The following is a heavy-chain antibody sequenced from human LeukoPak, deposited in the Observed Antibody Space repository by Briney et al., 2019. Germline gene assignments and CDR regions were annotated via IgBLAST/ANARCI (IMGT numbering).Heavy chain of an antibody. Sequence: SETLSLTCAVYGGSFSGDFWSWIRQSPGKGLEWIGEINHGGSTTYNPSLQSRVTMSVDTSTNQISLKMTSVTAADTAIYYCARKFGRGTFDIWGQGTLVTVSS. V-gene: IGHV4-34*01. CDR3: ARKFGRGTFDI. CDR2: INHGGST. D-gene: IGHD3-16*01. CDR1: GGSFSGDF. J-gene: IGHJ3*02.